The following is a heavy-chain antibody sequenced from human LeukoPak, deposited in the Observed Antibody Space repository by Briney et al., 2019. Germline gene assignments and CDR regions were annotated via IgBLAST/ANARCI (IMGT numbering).Heavy chain of an antibody. V-gene: IGHV1-18*01. CDR3: ARGVGCSGGSCYTANWFDP. Sequence: ASVKVSCKASGYTFTSYGISWVRQAPGQGLEWMGWISAYNGNTNYAQKLQGRVTITRDTSASTAYMELSSLRSEDTAVYYCARGVGCSGGSCYTANWFDPWGQGTLVTVSS. D-gene: IGHD2-15*01. CDR2: ISAYNGNT. CDR1: GYTFTSYG. J-gene: IGHJ5*02.